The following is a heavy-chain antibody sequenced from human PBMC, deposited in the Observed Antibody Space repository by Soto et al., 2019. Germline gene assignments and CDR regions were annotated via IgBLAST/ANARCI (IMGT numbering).Heavy chain of an antibody. CDR2: INAGNGNT. V-gene: IGHV1-3*05. J-gene: IGHJ4*02. Sequence: QVQLVQSGAEEKKPGASVKVACKASGYTCTGYAMHWVRQAPGQSLEGMGWINAGNGNTKYSQKFQGRVTITRDTSASTVYMELSSLRSEDTAVYYCARAVAVPADFDYWGPRTLVSVSS. D-gene: IGHD6-19*01. CDR3: ARAVAVPADFDY. CDR1: GYTCTGYA.